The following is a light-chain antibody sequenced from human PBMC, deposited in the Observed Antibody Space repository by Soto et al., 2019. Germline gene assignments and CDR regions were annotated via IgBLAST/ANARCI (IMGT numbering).Light chain of an antibody. CDR3: QQYDDLSALT. J-gene: IGKJ4*01. CDR2: DAS. CDR1: QDISNS. Sequence: DIQMTQSPSSLSASVGDRVTVTCQASQDISNSLNWYQHKPGEAPRLLIYDASNLEAGVPSRFSGSGSGTHFTFTISSLQSEDIATYYCQQYDDLSALTFGGGTKVE. V-gene: IGKV1-33*01.